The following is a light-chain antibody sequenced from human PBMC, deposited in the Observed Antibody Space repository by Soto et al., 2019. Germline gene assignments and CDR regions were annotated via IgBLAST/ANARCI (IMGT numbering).Light chain of an antibody. CDR1: QSLLHSDGKTY. CDR3: MRSVQPPIT. CDR2: EVS. J-gene: IGKJ5*01. V-gene: IGKV2D-29*01. Sequence: DIVMTQTPLSLSVTPGQPASISCKSSQSLLHSDGKTYLYWYLQRAGQPPQLLIYEVSKRFSGVPDRFSGSGSGTHFTLKISRVEAEDVGVYYCMRSVQPPITFGQGTRLEIK.